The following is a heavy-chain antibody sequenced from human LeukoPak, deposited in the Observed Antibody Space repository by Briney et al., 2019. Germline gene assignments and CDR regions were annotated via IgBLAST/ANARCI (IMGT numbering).Heavy chain of an antibody. CDR3: ARDGYSYFDF. J-gene: IGHJ4*02. CDR2: INTDGSST. Sequence: GGSLRLSCAASGFIFSTYWMHWVRQAPGKGLVWVSRINTDGSSTAYAASVKGRFTISRDNAKNTLSLQMNSLRAEDTALYYCARDGYSYFDFWGLGTLVTVSS. V-gene: IGHV3-74*01. CDR1: GFIFSTYW. D-gene: IGHD5-24*01.